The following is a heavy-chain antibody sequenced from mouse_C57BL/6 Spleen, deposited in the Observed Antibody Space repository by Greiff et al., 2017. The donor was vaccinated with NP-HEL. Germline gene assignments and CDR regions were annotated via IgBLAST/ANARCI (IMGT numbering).Heavy chain of an antibody. V-gene: IGHV2-5*01. CDR2: IWRGGST. CDR1: GFSLTSYG. D-gene: IGHD2-1*01. J-gene: IGHJ2*01. Sequence: VKLLESGPGLVQPSQSLSITCTVSGFSLTSYGVHWVRQSPGKGLEWLGVIWRGGSTDYNAAFMSRLSITKDNSKSQVFFKMNSLQADDTAIYYCAKKGDYGNYFDYWGQGTTLTVSS. CDR3: AKKGDYGNYFDY.